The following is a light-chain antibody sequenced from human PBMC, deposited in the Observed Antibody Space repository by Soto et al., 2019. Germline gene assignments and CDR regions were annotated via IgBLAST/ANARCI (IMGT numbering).Light chain of an antibody. J-gene: IGLJ2*01. CDR2: EVS. Sequence: QSALTQPASVSGSPGQSIAISCTGTRSDVVTSQYVSWYQQHPGKAPKLRIYEVSIRPSGVSDRCSGSQSGNTVSLTISGLRPEDEAYYYCLSYAGSTTRVVFACGTKLTV. V-gene: IGLV2-14*01. CDR3: LSYAGSTTRVV. CDR1: RSDVVTSQY.